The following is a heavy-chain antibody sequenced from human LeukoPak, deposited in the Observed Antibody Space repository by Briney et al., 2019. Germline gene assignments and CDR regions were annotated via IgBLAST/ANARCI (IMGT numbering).Heavy chain of an antibody. CDR3: SSPQQLVVNPYYYYMDV. V-gene: IGHV3-21*01. Sequence: GGSLRLFCAASGFTFSSYSMNWVRQAPGKGLEWVSSISSSSSYIYYADSVKGRFTISRDNAKNSLYLQMNSLRAEDTAVYSCSSPQQLVVNPYYYYMDVWGKGTTVTVSS. CDR2: ISSSSSYI. J-gene: IGHJ6*03. D-gene: IGHD6-13*01. CDR1: GFTFSSYS.